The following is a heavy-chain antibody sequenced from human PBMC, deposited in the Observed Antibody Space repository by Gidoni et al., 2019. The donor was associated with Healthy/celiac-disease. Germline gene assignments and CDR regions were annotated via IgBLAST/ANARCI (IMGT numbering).Heavy chain of an antibody. J-gene: IGHJ6*02. V-gene: IGHV3-23*01. Sequence: EVQLLESGGGLVQPGGSLRLSCAASGFTFSSYAMSWVRQAPGKGLEWVSAISGSGGSTYYADSVKGRFTISRDNSKNTLYLQMNSLRAEDTAVYYCAKSFLGYGDYYYGMDVWGQGTTVTVSS. D-gene: IGHD4-17*01. CDR1: GFTFSSYA. CDR3: AKSFLGYGDYYYGMDV. CDR2: ISGSGGST.